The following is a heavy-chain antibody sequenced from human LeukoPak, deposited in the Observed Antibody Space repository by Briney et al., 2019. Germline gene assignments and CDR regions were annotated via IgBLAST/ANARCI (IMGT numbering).Heavy chain of an antibody. CDR2: INPSGGST. J-gene: IGHJ6*02. CDR3: ASLFYCSGGSCYDYYYYGMDV. V-gene: IGHV1-46*01. CDR1: GYTFTSYY. Sequence: ASVKVSCKASGYTFTSYYMHWVRQGPGQGLEWMGIINPSGGSTSYAQKFQGRVTMTRDTSTSTVYMELSSLRSEDTAVYYCASLFYCSGGSCYDYYYYGMDVWGQGTTVTVSS. D-gene: IGHD2-15*01.